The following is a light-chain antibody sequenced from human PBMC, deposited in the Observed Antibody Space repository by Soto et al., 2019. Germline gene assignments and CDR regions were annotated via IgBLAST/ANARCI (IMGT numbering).Light chain of an antibody. CDR1: QSISDT. Sequence: EIVMTQSPATLSVSPGGRATLSCRASQSISDTLAWYQQKPGQAPRLLINGASTRATGFPARFSGSGSGTDFTLTISSLQSEDFAVYYCQQYNNWPWTFGQGTKVDIK. CDR3: QQYNNWPWT. V-gene: IGKV3-15*01. J-gene: IGKJ1*01. CDR2: GAS.